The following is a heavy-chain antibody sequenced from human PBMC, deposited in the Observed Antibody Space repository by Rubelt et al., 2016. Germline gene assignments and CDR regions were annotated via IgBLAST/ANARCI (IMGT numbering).Heavy chain of an antibody. CDR1: GYTFTSYY. Sequence: QVQLVQSGAEVKKPGASVKVSCKASGYTFTSYYMHWVRQAPGQGLEWVGIINPSGGSTSYAQKFPGRVTMTRDTSTSTVYMELSSLRSEDTAVYYCARTKTVEMATIPLAYWGQGTLVTVSS. D-gene: IGHD5-24*01. J-gene: IGHJ4*02. CDR3: ARTKTVEMATIPLAY. CDR2: INPSGGST. V-gene: IGHV1-46*01.